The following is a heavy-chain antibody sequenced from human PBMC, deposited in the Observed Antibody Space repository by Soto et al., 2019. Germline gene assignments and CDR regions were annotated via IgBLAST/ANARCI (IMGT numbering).Heavy chain of an antibody. D-gene: IGHD2-21*02. Sequence: QVQVQESGPGLVKPSQTLSLICTVSGASISSYGYYWSWIRQHPGQGLEWIGYIDYSGRTYYNPSLKSRVIISVDTSKNQFSLKLSSVTAADTAVYYCARPLKPYCGGDCYSFGYWGQGTLVTVSS. CDR3: ARPLKPYCGGDCYSFGY. J-gene: IGHJ4*02. V-gene: IGHV4-31*03. CDR1: GASISSYGYY. CDR2: IDYSGRT.